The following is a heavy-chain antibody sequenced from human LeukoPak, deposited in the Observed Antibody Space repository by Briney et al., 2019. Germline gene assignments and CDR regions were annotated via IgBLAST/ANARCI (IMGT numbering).Heavy chain of an antibody. CDR3: AKEGITGADS. V-gene: IGHV3-23*01. CDR1: GFPFNRFA. J-gene: IGHJ4*02. CDR2: ISGGGDA. Sequence: PGGSLRLSCTASGFPFNRFAMSWVCQAPGQGLAWVSAISGGGDAHYADSVKGRFTIYRDNSKNTLFLHMKNVTADDTALYYCAKEGITGADSWGQGTLVSVSS.